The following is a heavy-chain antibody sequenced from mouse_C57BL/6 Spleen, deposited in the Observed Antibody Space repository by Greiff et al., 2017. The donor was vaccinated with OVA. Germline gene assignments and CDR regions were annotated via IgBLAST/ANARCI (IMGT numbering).Heavy chain of an antibody. D-gene: IGHD2-4*01. CDR1: GYTFTGYW. J-gene: IGHJ2*01. Sequence: VKLMESGAELMKPGASVKLSCKATGYTFTGYWIEWVKQRPGHGLEWIGEIIPGSGSTNYNEKFKGKATFTADTSSNTAYMQLSSLTTEDSAINYCARRLYYDYEACFFDDWGQGTTLTVSS. CDR3: ARRLYYDYEACFFDD. CDR2: IIPGSGST. V-gene: IGHV1-9*01.